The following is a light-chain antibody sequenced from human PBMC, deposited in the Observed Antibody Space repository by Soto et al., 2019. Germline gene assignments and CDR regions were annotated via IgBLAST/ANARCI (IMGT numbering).Light chain of an antibody. Sequence: DIQISRSPCSLSASLGDVFTITLRASQSISNHLNWYQQKPGKAPKLLIFAASSLQSGVPSRFSGSRSETDFTLTISSLQPEDFATYSCQQSYNTTWTFGQGTKVDI. J-gene: IGKJ1*01. V-gene: IGKV1-39*01. CDR1: QSISNH. CDR3: QQSYNTTWT. CDR2: AAS.